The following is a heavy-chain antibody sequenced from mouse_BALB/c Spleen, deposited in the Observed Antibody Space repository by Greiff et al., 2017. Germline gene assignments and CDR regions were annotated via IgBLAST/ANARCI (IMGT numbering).Heavy chain of an antibody. Sequence: VQLQQPGAELVKPGASVKLSCKASGYTFTSYYMYWVKQRPGQGLEWIGGINPSNGGTNFNEKFKSKATLTVDKSSSTAYMQLSSLTSEDSAVYYCTRGQLGLPAWFAYWGQGTLVTVSA. CDR1: GYTFTSYY. J-gene: IGHJ3*01. D-gene: IGHD3-1*01. V-gene: IGHV1S81*02. CDR2: INPSNGGT. CDR3: TRGQLGLPAWFAY.